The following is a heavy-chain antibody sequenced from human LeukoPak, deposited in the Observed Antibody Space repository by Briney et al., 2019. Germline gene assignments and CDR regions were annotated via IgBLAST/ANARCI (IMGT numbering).Heavy chain of an antibody. CDR2: IYYSGST. CDR1: GGSISSSSYY. Sequence: SETLSLTCTVSGGSISSSSYYWGWIRQPPGKGLEWIGSIYYSGSTYYNPSLKSRVTISVDTPKNQFSLKLSSVTAADTAVYYCARLLDYGGNSPPGFDYWGQGTLVTVSS. J-gene: IGHJ4*02. V-gene: IGHV4-39*01. CDR3: ARLLDYGGNSPPGFDY. D-gene: IGHD4-17*01.